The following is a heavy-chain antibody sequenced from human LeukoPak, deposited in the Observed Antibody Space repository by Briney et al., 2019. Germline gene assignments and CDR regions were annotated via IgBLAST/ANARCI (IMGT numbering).Heavy chain of an antibody. V-gene: IGHV3-21*01. J-gene: IGHJ4*02. CDR1: GFTFSSYS. D-gene: IGHD3-22*01. Sequence: GGSLRLSCAASGFTFSSYSMNWVRQAPGKGLEWVSSISSSSSYIYYADSVKGRFTISRDNAKNSLYLQMNSLRAEDTAVYYCARDLSHTYYYDSSGYWGQGTLVTVSS. CDR2: ISSSSSYI. CDR3: ARDLSHTYYYDSSGY.